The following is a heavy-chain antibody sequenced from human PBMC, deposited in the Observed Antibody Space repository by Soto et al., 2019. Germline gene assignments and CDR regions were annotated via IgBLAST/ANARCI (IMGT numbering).Heavy chain of an antibody. CDR1: GGSFSGYY. J-gene: IGHJ5*02. V-gene: IGHV4-34*01. CDR3: ARGRWVPLVVVAATTNNWFDP. D-gene: IGHD2-15*01. Sequence: SETLSLTCAVYGGSFSGYYWSWIRQPPGKGLEWIGEINHSGSTNYNPSLKSRVNISVDTSKNQFSLKLRSVTAADTAVYYCARGRWVPLVVVAATTNNWFDPWGQGTLVTVSS. CDR2: INHSGST.